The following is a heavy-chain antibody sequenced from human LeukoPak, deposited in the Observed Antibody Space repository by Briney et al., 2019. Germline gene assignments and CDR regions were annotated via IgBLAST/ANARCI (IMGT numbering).Heavy chain of an antibody. V-gene: IGHV3-30*02. D-gene: IGHD2-2*01. CDR1: GFTFSSYS. J-gene: IGHJ4*02. CDR3: AKDSGDIVVVPAAAIGMGYFDY. CDR2: IRYDGSNK. Sequence: GGSLRLSCAASGFTFSSYSMNWVRQAPGKGLEWVAFIRYDGSNKYYADSVKGRFTISRDNSKNTLYLQMNSLRAEDTAVYYCAKDSGDIVVVPAAAIGMGYFDYWGQGTLVTVSS.